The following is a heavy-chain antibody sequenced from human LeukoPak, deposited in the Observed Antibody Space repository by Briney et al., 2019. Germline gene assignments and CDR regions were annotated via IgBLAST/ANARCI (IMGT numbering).Heavy chain of an antibody. J-gene: IGHJ4*02. D-gene: IGHD3-10*01. V-gene: IGHV1-18*01. CDR3: ARDWGPGSGSYQIDY. Sequence: ASVKVSCKASGGTFSSYAISWVRQAPGQGLEWMGWISAYNGNTNYAQKLQGRVTMTTDTSTSTAYMGLRSLRSDDTAVYYCARDWGPGSGSYQIDYWGQGTLVTVSS. CDR1: GGTFSSYA. CDR2: ISAYNGNT.